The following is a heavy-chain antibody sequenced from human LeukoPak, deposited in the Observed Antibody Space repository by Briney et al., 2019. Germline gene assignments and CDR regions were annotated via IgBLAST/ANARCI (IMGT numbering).Heavy chain of an antibody. CDR1: GGTFSSYA. CDR3: ARDVDTASFDY. Sequence: SVKVSCKASGGTFSSYAISWVRQAPGQGLEWMGRIIPILGIANYAQKFQGRVTITADKSTSTAYMELSSLRSEDTAVYYCARDVDTASFDYWGQGTLVTVSS. D-gene: IGHD5-18*01. V-gene: IGHV1-69*04. J-gene: IGHJ4*02. CDR2: IIPILGIA.